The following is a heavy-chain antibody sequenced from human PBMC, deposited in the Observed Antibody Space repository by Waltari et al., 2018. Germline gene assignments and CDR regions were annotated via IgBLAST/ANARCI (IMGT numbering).Heavy chain of an antibody. J-gene: IGHJ4*02. V-gene: IGHV3-23*01. CDR3: AKGDIRYNWNYIDGDYFDF. CDR1: GFIFNSYG. CDR2: MGAGGASARVSVVGSM. D-gene: IGHD1-7*01. Sequence: EVQLLESGGGWVQPGGSLRLSCAVSGFIFNSYGMNWVRRAPGEGLAGVPGMGAGGASARVSVVGSMYYADTGGGRFTISRDNSKSTLFLQMNSLRAEDTAVYHCAKGDIRYNWNYIDGDYFDFWGQGVSVAVSA.